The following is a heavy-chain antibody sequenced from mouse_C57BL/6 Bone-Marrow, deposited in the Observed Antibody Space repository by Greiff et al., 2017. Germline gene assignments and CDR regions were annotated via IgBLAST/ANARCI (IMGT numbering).Heavy chain of an antibody. V-gene: IGHV2-4*01. J-gene: IGHJ3*01. CDR2: IWSGGST. Sequence: QVHVKQSGPGLVQPSQSLSITCTASGFSLTSYGVHWVRQPPGKGLEWLGVIWSGGSTDYNAAFISRLSISKDNSKSKVFFKMNSLQADDTAIYYCAKKTIVTPRFAYWGQGTLVTVSA. CDR1: GFSLTSYG. CDR3: AKKTIVTPRFAY. D-gene: IGHD2-5*01.